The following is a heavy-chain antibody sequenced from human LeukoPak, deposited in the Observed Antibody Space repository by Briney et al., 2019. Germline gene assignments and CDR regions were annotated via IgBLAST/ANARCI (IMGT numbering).Heavy chain of an antibody. CDR3: VRGPFRAGSYYYYMDV. CDR1: GFTFSDYG. V-gene: IGHV3-33*01. J-gene: IGHJ6*03. D-gene: IGHD6-25*01. Sequence: AGGSLRLSCAASGFTFSDYGMHWVRQAPGKGLEWVAVIWYDGSKKYYADSVKGRFTISRDNSKNTLYLQMNSLRDEDTAVYYCVRGPFRAGSYYYYMDVWGTGTTVTVSS. CDR2: IWYDGSKK.